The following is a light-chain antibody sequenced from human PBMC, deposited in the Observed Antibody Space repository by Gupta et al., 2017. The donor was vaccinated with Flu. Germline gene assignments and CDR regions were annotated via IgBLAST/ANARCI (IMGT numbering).Light chain of an antibody. Sequence: GDRITITCRASQDIRDSLAWYQHKPGKGPSPLIYAASTLHSGVPSRFRGSGSGTEFTLTISSLQPEDVATYYCQKFNGAPLTFGGGTKVEI. CDR1: QDIRDS. CDR2: AAS. V-gene: IGKV1-27*01. J-gene: IGKJ4*01. CDR3: QKFNGAPLT.